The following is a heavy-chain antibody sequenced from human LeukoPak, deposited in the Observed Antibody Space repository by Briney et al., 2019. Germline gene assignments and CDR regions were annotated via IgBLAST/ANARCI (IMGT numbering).Heavy chain of an antibody. Sequence: GGSLRLSCAASGFIFRNYWMSWVRQAPGKGLEWVANINLDGSEKYYVGSVKGRFTISRDNAKNSLYPQMNTLRADDTAVYYCARDDNYGSDYWGQGTLVTVSS. CDR3: ARDDNYGSDY. CDR2: INLDGSEK. D-gene: IGHD3-10*01. CDR1: GFIFRNYW. V-gene: IGHV3-7*04. J-gene: IGHJ4*02.